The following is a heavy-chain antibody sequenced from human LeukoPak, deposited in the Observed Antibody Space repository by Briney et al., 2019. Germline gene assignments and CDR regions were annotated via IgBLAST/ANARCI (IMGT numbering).Heavy chain of an antibody. CDR1: GGSISSYY. D-gene: IGHD3-3*01. V-gene: IGHV4-59*01. J-gene: IGHJ4*02. Sequence: SETLSLTCTVSGGSISSYYWSWIRQPPGKSLEWIGYIYYSGSTNYNPSLKSRVTISVDTSKNQFSLKLSSVTAADTAVYHCARGDDFWSGYSNFDYWGQGTLVTVSS. CDR3: ARGDDFWSGYSNFDY. CDR2: IYYSGST.